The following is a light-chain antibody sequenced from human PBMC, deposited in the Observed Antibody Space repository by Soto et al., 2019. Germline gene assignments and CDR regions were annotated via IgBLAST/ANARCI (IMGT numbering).Light chain of an antibody. CDR2: TNN. Sequence: QSVLTQPPSVSGTPGQRVTISCSGSSSNIGSHLVNWYQQVPGTAPRLLIYTNNQRPSGVPDRFSDSKSGTSASLAISGLQSEDEADYYCAAWDGSLQSWVFGGGTKVTVI. V-gene: IGLV1-44*01. CDR3: AAWDGSLQSWV. CDR1: SSNIGSHL. J-gene: IGLJ3*02.